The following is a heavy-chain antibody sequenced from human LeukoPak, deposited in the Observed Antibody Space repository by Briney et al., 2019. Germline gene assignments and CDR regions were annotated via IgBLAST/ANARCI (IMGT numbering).Heavy chain of an antibody. CDR1: GGSISSGSYY. J-gene: IGHJ4*02. CDR3: ARESRGGSYGFVDY. Sequence: PSETLSLTCTVSGGSISSGSYYWSWIRQPAGKGLEWIGRIYTSGSTNYNPSLKSRVTMSVDTSKNQFSLKLSSVTAADTAVYYCARESRGGSYGFVDYWGQGTLVTVSS. CDR2: IYTSGST. D-gene: IGHD1-26*01. V-gene: IGHV4-61*02.